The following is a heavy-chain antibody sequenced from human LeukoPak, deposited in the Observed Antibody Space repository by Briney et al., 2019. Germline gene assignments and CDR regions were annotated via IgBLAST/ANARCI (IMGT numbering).Heavy chain of an antibody. V-gene: IGHV3-23*01. J-gene: IGHJ4*02. CDR1: GFTFSSYA. Sequence: GGSLRLSCAASGFTFSSYAMSWVRQAPGKGLEWVSAISGSGGSTYYADSVKGRFTISRDNSKNTLYLQMNSLRAEDTAVYYCAKNNRRYCSGGSCAVFDGWGQGTLVTVSS. CDR2: ISGSGGST. CDR3: AKNNRRYCSGGSCAVFDG. D-gene: IGHD2-15*01.